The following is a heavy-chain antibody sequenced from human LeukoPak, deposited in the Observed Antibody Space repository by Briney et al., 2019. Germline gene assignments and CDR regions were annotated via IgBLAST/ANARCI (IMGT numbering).Heavy chain of an antibody. CDR1: GFTFSSYD. V-gene: IGHV3-13*01. D-gene: IGHD3-22*01. Sequence: GGSLRLSCAASGFTFSSYDMHWVRQATGKGLEWVSAIGTAGGTYYPGSVKGRFTISRENAKNSLYLQMNSLRAGDTAVYYCARVVSDSSGYPYFDYWGQGTLVIVSS. CDR2: IGTAGGT. J-gene: IGHJ4*02. CDR3: ARVVSDSSGYPYFDY.